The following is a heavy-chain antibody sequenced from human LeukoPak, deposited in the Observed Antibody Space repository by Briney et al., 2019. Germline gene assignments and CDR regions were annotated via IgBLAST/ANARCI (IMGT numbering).Heavy chain of an antibody. Sequence: GGSLRLSCAASGFTLDDYAMNWVRQAPGKGLEWVSFISGDGGFTYYAGSVKGRFTVSRDNSKNSLYLQMNSLRTEATALYYCEKDAYTYGYRGYFDYWGQGTLVTVSS. V-gene: IGHV3-43*02. J-gene: IGHJ4*02. CDR3: EKDAYTYGYRGYFDY. D-gene: IGHD5-18*01. CDR1: GFTLDDYA. CDR2: ISGDGGFT.